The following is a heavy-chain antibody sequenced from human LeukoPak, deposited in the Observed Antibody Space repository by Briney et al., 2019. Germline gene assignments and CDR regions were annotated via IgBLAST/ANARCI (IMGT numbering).Heavy chain of an antibody. Sequence: GGSLRLSCAVSGFTFSTYGMNWVRQAPGKGLEWVANIKQDGSEKYYVDSVKGRFTTSRDNAKKSLYVQMNSLRAEDTAVYYCASGNLYFDYWGQGTLVTVSS. CDR3: ASGNLYFDY. CDR1: GFTFSTYG. CDR2: IKQDGSEK. J-gene: IGHJ4*02. V-gene: IGHV3-7*01.